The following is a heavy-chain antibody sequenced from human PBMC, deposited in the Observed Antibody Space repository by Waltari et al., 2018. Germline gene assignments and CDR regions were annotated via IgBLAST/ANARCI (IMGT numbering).Heavy chain of an antibody. Sequence: QVQLVESGGGVVQPGRSLRLSCAASGFTFSSYAMHWVRQAPGKGLEWVAVISYDGSNKYYADSVKGRFTISRDNSKNTLYLQMNSLRAEDTAVYYCARDSARIAVAGIDYWGQGTLVTVSS. CDR3: ARDSARIAVAGIDY. D-gene: IGHD6-19*01. V-gene: IGHV3-30-3*01. CDR2: ISYDGSNK. CDR1: GFTFSSYA. J-gene: IGHJ4*02.